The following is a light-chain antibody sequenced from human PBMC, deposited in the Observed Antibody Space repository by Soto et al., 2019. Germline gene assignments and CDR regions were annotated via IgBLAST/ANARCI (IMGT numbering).Light chain of an antibody. V-gene: IGKV3-15*01. CDR1: QSVSNS. CDR3: QQYNNCPQIT. J-gene: IGKJ5*01. CDR2: DAS. Sequence: EVVMTQSPATLSVSPGEGATLSCRASQSVSNSLAWYQQKPGQAPRLLIYDASIRDTGIPARFSGSGSGTEFTLTISSLQSEDLAVYYCQQYNNCPQITFGQGTRLDIK.